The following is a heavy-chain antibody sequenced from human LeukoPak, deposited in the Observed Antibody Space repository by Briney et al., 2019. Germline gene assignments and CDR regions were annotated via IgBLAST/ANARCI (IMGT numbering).Heavy chain of an antibody. D-gene: IGHD2-15*01. CDR3: ARQVVARRRAIVY. Sequence: GGSLRLSCAASGFTFSSYGMHWVRQAPGKGLEWVAVIWYDGSNKYYADSVKGLFTISRDNSKNTLYLQMNSLRAEDTAVYYCARQVVARRRAIVYWGEGSLVTVSS. V-gene: IGHV3-33*01. CDR1: GFTFSSYG. J-gene: IGHJ4*02. CDR2: IWYDGSNK.